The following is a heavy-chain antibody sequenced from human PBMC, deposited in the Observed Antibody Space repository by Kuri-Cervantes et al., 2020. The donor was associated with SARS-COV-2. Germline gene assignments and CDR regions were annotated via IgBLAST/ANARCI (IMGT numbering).Heavy chain of an antibody. Sequence: GESLKISCAASGSTFSSYSMNWVRQAPGKGLEWVSSISSSSSYIYYADSVKGRFTISRDNAKNSLYLQMNSLRAEDTAVYYCARSSGWAAAFDIWGQGTMVTVSS. J-gene: IGHJ3*02. CDR1: GSTFSSYS. CDR2: ISSSSSYI. D-gene: IGHD6-19*01. V-gene: IGHV3-21*04. CDR3: ARSSGWAAAFDI.